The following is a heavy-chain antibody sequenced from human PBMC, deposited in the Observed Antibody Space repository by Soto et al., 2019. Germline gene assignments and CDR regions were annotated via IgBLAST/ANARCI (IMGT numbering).Heavy chain of an antibody. CDR2: ISSSSSYL. Sequence: WWSLRLSCAASVFTFTSYSMNLVRQAPGKGLEWVSSISSSSSYLYYADSVKGRFTISRDNAKNSLYLQMNSLRAEDTAVYYCARGHDYGDYEDYWGQGTLVRVS. D-gene: IGHD4-17*01. CDR3: ARGHDYGDYEDY. J-gene: IGHJ4*02. V-gene: IGHV3-21*01. CDR1: VFTFTSYS.